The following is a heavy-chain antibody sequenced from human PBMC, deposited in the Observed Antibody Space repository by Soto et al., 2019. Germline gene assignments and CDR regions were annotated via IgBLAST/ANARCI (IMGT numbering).Heavy chain of an antibody. D-gene: IGHD1-26*01. V-gene: IGHV4-59*01. CDR3: ARSDSGSYYY. CDR2: IYYSGST. Sequence: TETMAITCTVSVGSISSYYWSWIRQPPGKGLEWIGYIYYSGSTNYNPSLKSRVTISVDTSKNQFSLKLSSVTAADTDVYYCARSDSGSYYYWGQGTLVTVSS. CDR1: VGSISSYY. J-gene: IGHJ4*02.